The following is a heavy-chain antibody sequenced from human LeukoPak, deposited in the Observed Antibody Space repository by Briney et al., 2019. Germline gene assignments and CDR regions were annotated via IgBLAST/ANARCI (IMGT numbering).Heavy chain of an antibody. V-gene: IGHV1-46*01. Sequence: ASVKVSCKASGYTFTSYYLYWVRQAPGQGLEWMGIINPSGGSINYAQKFQGRVTMTRDTSTSTVYMELSSLRSEDTAVYYCARGPRITMVRGGQWYYYMDVWGKGTTVTISS. CDR2: INPSGGSI. D-gene: IGHD3-10*01. CDR1: GYTFTSYY. CDR3: ARGPRITMVRGGQWYYYMDV. J-gene: IGHJ6*03.